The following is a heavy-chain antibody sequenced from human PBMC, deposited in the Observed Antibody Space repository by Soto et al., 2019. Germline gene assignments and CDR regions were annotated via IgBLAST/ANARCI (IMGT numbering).Heavy chain of an antibody. D-gene: IGHD3-3*01. Sequence: ASVKVSCKASGYTFTSYYMHWVRQAPGHGLEWMGIINPSGGSTSYAQKFQGRVTMTRDTSTSTVYKELSSLRSEDTAVHYCARGGDAIFHLYYYYGMDVWGQGTTVTVSS. CDR3: ARGGDAIFHLYYYYGMDV. V-gene: IGHV1-46*01. CDR2: INPSGGST. J-gene: IGHJ6*02. CDR1: GYTFTSYY.